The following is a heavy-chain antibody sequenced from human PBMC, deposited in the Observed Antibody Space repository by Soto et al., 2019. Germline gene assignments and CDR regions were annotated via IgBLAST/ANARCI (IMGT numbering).Heavy chain of an antibody. CDR2: ISGSGGST. CDR3: AKVGIAARLWERADFDY. CDR1: GFTFSSYA. Sequence: PGGSLRLSCAASGFTFSSYAMSWVRQAPGKGLEWVSAISGSGGSTYYADSVKGRFTISRDNSKNTLYLQMNSLRAEDTAVYYCAKVGIAARLWERADFDYWGQGTLVTVSS. J-gene: IGHJ4*02. V-gene: IGHV3-23*01. D-gene: IGHD6-6*01.